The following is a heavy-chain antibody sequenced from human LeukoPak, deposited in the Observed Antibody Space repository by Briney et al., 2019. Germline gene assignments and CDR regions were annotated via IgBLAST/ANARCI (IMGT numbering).Heavy chain of an antibody. J-gene: IGHJ4*02. CDR1: GGTFSSYA. D-gene: IGHD4-17*01. CDR3: ARGGSDGDYALFDY. V-gene: IGHV1-69*05. CDR2: IIPIFGTA. Sequence: APVKVSCKASGGTFSSYAISWVRQAPGQGLEWMGGIIPIFGTANYAQKFQGRVTITTDESTSTAYMELSSLRSEDTAVYYCARGGSDGDYALFDYWGQGTLVTVSS.